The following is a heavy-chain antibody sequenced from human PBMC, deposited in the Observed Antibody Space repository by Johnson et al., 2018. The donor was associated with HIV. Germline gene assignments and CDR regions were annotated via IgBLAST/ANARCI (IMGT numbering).Heavy chain of an antibody. CDR1: GFTFSDYY. V-gene: IGHV3-11*04. J-gene: IGHJ3*01. Sequence: QVQLVESGGGLVKPGGSLRLSCAASGFTFSDYYMSWIRQAPGKGLAWVSYISSSGGTISYTDSVKGRVTISRDNSKNALYLQLNSLRPEDTAVYYCARDGAIAGAATEALDLWGQGTMVIVSS. D-gene: IGHD1-26*01. CDR3: ARDGAIAGAATEALDL. CDR2: ISSSGGTI.